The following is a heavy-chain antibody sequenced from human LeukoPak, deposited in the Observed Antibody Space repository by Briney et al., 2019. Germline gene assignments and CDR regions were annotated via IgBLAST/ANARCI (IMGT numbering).Heavy chain of an antibody. V-gene: IGHV3-23*01. CDR1: GFTFSSYA. J-gene: IGHJ5*02. CDR2: ISGSGGST. D-gene: IGHD3-9*01. CDR3: ASLPLRYFDWLAN. Sequence: QTGGSLRLSCAASGFTFSSYAMSWVRQAPGKGLEWVSAISGSGGSTYYADPVKGRFTISRDNAKNTLYLQMNSLRAEDTAVYYCASLPLRYFDWLANWGQGTLVTVSS.